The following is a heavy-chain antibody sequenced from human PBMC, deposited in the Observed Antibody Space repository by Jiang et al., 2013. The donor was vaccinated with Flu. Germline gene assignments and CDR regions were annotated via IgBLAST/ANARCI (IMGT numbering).Heavy chain of an antibody. CDR2: IYHSGST. Sequence: GLVKPSETLSLTCTVSGGSISSSSYYWGWIRQPPGKGLEWIGSIYHSGSTYYNPSLKSRVTISVDTSKNQFSLKLSSVTAADTAVYYCARDVAGLYYDISHAFDIWGQGTMVTVSS. CDR3: ARDVAGLYYDISHAFDI. V-gene: IGHV4-39*07. CDR1: GGSISSSSYY. D-gene: IGHD3-9*01. J-gene: IGHJ3*02.